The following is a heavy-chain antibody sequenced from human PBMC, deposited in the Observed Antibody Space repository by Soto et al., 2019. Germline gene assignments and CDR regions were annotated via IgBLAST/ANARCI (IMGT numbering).Heavy chain of an antibody. CDR2: IYYSGST. CDR1: GGSISSGDYY. CDR3: ARALYSSFPRYYYYGMDV. V-gene: IGHV4-30-4*01. Sequence: QVQLQESGPGLVKPSQTLSLTCTFSGGSISSGDYYWSWIRQPPGKGLEWIGYIYYSGSTYYNPSLKSRVTISVDTSKNQFSLKLSSVTAADTAVYYCARALYSSFPRYYYYGMDVWGQGTTVTVSS. J-gene: IGHJ6*02. D-gene: IGHD4-4*01.